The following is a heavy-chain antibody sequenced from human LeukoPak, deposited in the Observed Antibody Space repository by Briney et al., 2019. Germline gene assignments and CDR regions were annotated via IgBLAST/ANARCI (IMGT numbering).Heavy chain of an antibody. J-gene: IGHJ4*02. CDR2: ISYDGSNK. CDR3: AKDPIAAADY. CDR1: GFTFSSYG. V-gene: IGHV3-30*18. D-gene: IGHD6-13*01. Sequence: PGGSLRLSCAASGFTFSSYGMHWVRQAPGKGLEWVAVISYDGSNKYYADSVKGRSTISRDNSKNTLYLQMNSLRAEDTAVYYCAKDPIAAADYWGQGTLVTVSS.